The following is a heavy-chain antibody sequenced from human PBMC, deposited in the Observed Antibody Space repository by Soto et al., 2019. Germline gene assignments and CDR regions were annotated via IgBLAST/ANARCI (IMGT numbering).Heavy chain of an antibody. J-gene: IGHJ6*02. Sequence: TSETLSLTCTVSGASISSDDYYWSWIRQPPGKGLEWIGYIDYSGNSYYNPSLKSRLTISIDTSKNQLSLKLSSVTAADTAVYYCARDRRMITIFGVVTPHYYCAMDVWGQGTTVTVSS. D-gene: IGHD3-3*01. CDR1: GASISSDDYY. CDR2: IDYSGNS. V-gene: IGHV4-30-4*01. CDR3: ARDRRMITIFGVVTPHYYCAMDV.